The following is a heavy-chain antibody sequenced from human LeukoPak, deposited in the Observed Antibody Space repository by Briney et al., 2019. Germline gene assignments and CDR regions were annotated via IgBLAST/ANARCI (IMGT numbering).Heavy chain of an antibody. CDR1: GFTFSSYG. CDR2: ISGSGGST. D-gene: IGHD2-2*01. J-gene: IGHJ6*03. Sequence: GGSLRLSCAASGFTFSSYGMSWVRQAPGKGLEWVSAISGSGGSTYYADSVKGRFTISRDNSKNTLYLQMNSLRAEDTAVYYCSRASTKPLYYMDVWGKGTTVTISS. V-gene: IGHV3-23*01. CDR3: SRASTKPLYYMDV.